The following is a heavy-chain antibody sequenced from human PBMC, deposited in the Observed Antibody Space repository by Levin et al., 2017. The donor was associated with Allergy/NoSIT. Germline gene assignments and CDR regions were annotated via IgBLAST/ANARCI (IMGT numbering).Heavy chain of an antibody. CDR3: VRDGYNFIPFDS. D-gene: IGHD5-24*01. J-gene: IGHJ4*02. CDR1: GFTLSAYA. Sequence: QAGGSLRLSCAASGFTLSAYAMSWVRQAPGKGLEWVSFISGTGYRTEYANSVTGRFTISRDNSKNTLYLQIYSLRVDDTAVYYCVRDGYNFIPFDSWGQGTLVTVSS. CDR2: ISGTGYRT. V-gene: IGHV3-23*01.